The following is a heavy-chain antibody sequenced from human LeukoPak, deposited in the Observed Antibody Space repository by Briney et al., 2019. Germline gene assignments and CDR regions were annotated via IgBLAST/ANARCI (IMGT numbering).Heavy chain of an antibody. D-gene: IGHD3-10*01. V-gene: IGHV3-15*05. J-gene: IGHJ4*02. CDR1: GFRFSRAW. Sequence: TGGSLRLSCAASGFRFSRAWMSWVRQAPGKGLEWVGRIKSKSDGGTTDYAAPVKGRFTISRDDSKNTLFLQVNSLKIEDTAVYYCTTVTLRPVGLWGQGTLVTVSS. CDR2: IKSKSDGGTT. CDR3: TTVTLRPVGL.